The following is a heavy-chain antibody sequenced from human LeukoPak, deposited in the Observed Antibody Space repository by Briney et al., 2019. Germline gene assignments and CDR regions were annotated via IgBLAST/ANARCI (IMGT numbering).Heavy chain of an antibody. D-gene: IGHD5-18*01. V-gene: IGHV3-23*01. CDR1: GFTFSSYA. CDR2: ISGSGGST. J-gene: IGHJ6*03. Sequence: PGGSLRLSCAASGFTFSSYAMSWVRQAPGKGLEWVSAISGSGGSTYYANSVKGRFTISRDNSKNTLYLQMNSLRAEDTAVYYCAKETARGYSWHYYYMDAWGKGTTVTISS. CDR3: AKETARGYSWHYYYMDA.